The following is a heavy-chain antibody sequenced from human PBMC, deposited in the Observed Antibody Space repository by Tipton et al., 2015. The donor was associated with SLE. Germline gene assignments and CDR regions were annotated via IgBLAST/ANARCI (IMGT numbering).Heavy chain of an antibody. V-gene: IGHV4-39*07. J-gene: IGHJ4*02. CDR1: GASISSHY. Sequence: TLSLTCTVSGASISSHYWGWIRQPPGKGLEWIGSMYYSGSTYPNPSLKGRVSMSVDTSKNQFSLKLNSVTAADTAVYYCARVDHWNHGKEDSWGQGTLVIVSS. CDR2: MYYSGST. CDR3: ARVDHWNHGKEDS. D-gene: IGHD1-1*01.